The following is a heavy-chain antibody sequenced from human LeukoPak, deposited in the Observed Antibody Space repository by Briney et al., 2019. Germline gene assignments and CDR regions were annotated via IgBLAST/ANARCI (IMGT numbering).Heavy chain of an antibody. V-gene: IGHV4-59*08. CDR3: ARQLYDPYSSGWSPFDY. J-gene: IGHJ4*02. Sequence: SETLSLTCTVSGGSISSYYWSWIRQPPGKGLEWIGYIYYSGSANYNPSLKSRATISVDTSKNQFSLKLSSVTAADTAVYYCARQLYDPYSSGWSPFDYWGQGTLVTVSS. D-gene: IGHD6-19*01. CDR2: IYYSGSA. CDR1: GGSISSYY.